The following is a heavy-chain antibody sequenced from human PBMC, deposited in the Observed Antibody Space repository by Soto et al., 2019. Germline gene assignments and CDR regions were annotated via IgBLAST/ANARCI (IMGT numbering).Heavy chain of an antibody. CDR2: IYYSGST. Sequence: SETLSLTCTVSGGSISSYYWSWIRQPPGKGLEWIGYIYYSGSTNYNPSLKSRVTISVDTSKNQFSLKLSSVTAADTAVYYCAKYNWNYRSLDYWGQGTLVTVS. J-gene: IGHJ4*02. CDR1: GGSISSYY. V-gene: IGHV4-59*01. D-gene: IGHD1-7*01. CDR3: AKYNWNYRSLDY.